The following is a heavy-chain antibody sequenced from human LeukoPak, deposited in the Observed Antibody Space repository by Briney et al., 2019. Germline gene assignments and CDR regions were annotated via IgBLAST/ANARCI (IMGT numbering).Heavy chain of an antibody. J-gene: IGHJ3*02. V-gene: IGHV4-31*03. CDR1: GGSTSSGGYY. CDR2: IYYSGST. D-gene: IGHD3-10*01. CDR3: ASRTEDYYASGSYRPGAFDI. Sequence: PSQTLSLTCTVSGGSTSSGGYYWSWIRQHPGKGLEWIGYIYYSGSTSYNPSLKSRVTRSVDTSKNQFSLKLSSVTAADTAVYYFASRTEDYYASGSYRPGAFDIWGQGTMVTVSS.